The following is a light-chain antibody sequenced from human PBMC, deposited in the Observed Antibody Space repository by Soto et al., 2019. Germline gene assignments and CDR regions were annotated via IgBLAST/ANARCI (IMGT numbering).Light chain of an antibody. CDR2: WAS. CDR1: QSVLYSSNNKNY. V-gene: IGKV4-1*01. J-gene: IGKJ1*01. Sequence: DIVMTQSPDSLAVSLGERATINCKSSQSVLYSSNNKNYLAWYQQKPGQPPKLLIYWASTRESGVPDRFSGSGSGTDFTLTISSLQAEDVAVYYCQQYHTVPRTFGQGTKGDIK. CDR3: QQYHTVPRT.